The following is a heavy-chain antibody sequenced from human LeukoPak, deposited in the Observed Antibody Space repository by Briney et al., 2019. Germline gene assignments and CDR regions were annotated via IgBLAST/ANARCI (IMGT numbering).Heavy chain of an antibody. D-gene: IGHD3-22*01. CDR1: GFTFSSYW. CDR3: ARADYYDSSGPFDY. V-gene: IGHV3-74*01. J-gene: IGHJ4*02. Sequence: GGSLRLSCAASGFTFSSYWMHWVRQAPGKGLVWVSRINSDGSSTSYADSVKGRFTISRDNAKNTLYLQMNSLRAEDMAVYYCARADYYDSSGPFDYWGQGTLVTVSS. CDR2: INSDGSST.